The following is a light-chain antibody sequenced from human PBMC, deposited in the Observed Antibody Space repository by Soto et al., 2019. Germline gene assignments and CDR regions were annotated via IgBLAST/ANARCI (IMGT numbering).Light chain of an antibody. Sequence: EIVLTQSPGTLSLSPGERATLPCRASQSVSSSYLAWYQQKPGQAPRLLIYGASSRATGIPDRFSGSGSGTDFTLTISRLEPEDFAVYFCQHYGNSPPFTFGQGTKVEIK. V-gene: IGKV3-20*01. CDR2: GAS. CDR1: QSVSSSY. CDR3: QHYGNSPPFT. J-gene: IGKJ2*01.